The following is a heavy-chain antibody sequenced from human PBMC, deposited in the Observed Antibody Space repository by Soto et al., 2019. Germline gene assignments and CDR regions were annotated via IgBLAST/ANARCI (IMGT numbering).Heavy chain of an antibody. Sequence: QITLKESGPTLVKPTQTLTLTCTFSGFSLSTIGVGVGWIRQPPGKALEWLALIYWDDDKRYSTSLKSRLTVTKDTSKHQVVLTTTNMDPVDTATYYCVQSRFGCDCLQSYSSHSYYGLDVWGQGTTVTVSS. V-gene: IGHV2-5*02. D-gene: IGHD2-21*02. J-gene: IGHJ6*02. CDR2: IYWDDDK. CDR3: VQSRFGCDCLQSYSSHSYYGLDV. CDR1: GFSLSTIGVG.